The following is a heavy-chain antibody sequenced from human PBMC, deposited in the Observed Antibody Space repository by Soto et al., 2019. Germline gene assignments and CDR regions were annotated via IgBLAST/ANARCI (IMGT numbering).Heavy chain of an antibody. CDR3: ARLQRGYCSGGSCQKRTTWFDP. D-gene: IGHD2-15*01. CDR1: GGSISSGGYY. CDR2: IYYSGST. V-gene: IGHV4-31*03. J-gene: IGHJ5*02. Sequence: SETLSLTCTVSGGSISSGGYYWSWIRQHPGKGLEWIGYIYYSGSTYYNPSLKSRVTISVDTSKNQFSLKLSSVTAADTAVYYCARLQRGYCSGGSCQKRTTWFDPWGQGTLVTVSS.